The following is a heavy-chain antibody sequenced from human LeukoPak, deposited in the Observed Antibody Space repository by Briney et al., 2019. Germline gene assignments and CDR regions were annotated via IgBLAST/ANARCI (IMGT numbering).Heavy chain of an antibody. CDR1: GFTFSSYS. V-gene: IGHV3-21*01. J-gene: IGHJ3*02. CDR2: ISSSSSYI. CDR3: ARDKAEGAFDI. Sequence: GGSLRLSCAASGFTFSSYSMNWVRQAPGKGLEWVSSISSSSSYIYYADSVKGRFTISRDNAKNSLYLQMNSLRAEDTAVYYCARDKAEGAFDIWGQGTRVTVSS. D-gene: IGHD6-13*01.